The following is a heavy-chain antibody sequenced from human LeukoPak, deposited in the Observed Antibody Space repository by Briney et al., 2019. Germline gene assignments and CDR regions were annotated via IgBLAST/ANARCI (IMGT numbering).Heavy chain of an antibody. CDR3: ARDPPTYYYGSGSYRGAFDI. J-gene: IGHJ3*02. CDR1: GGSFSGYY. D-gene: IGHD3-10*01. V-gene: IGHV4-34*01. CDR2: INHSGST. Sequence: PSETLSLTCAVYGGSFSGYYWSWIRQPPGKGLEWIGEINHSGSTNYNPSLKSRVTISVDTSKNQFSLKLSSVTAADTAVYYCARDPPTYYYGSGSYRGAFDIWGQGTMVTVSS.